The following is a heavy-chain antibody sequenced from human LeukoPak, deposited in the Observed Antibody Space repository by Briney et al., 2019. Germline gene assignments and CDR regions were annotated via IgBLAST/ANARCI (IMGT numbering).Heavy chain of an antibody. CDR1: GFTFGDYW. Sequence: GGSLRLSCAASGFTFGDYWMSWVRQAPGKGPEWVATIRQDGSEEHYVDSVKGRFTVSRDNARNSLFLQMNSLRVEDTAVYYCTTYKNWVAGDVWGQGTTVSVSS. D-gene: IGHD7-27*01. CDR2: IRQDGSEE. V-gene: IGHV3-7*01. CDR3: TTYKNWVAGDV. J-gene: IGHJ6*02.